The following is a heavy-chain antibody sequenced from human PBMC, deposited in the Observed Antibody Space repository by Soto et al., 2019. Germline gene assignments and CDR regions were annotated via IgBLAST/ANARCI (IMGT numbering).Heavy chain of an antibody. Sequence: EVQLLESGGGLVQPGGSLRLSCAASGFFFSSYAMSWVRQAPGKGLEWVSGIGGSGGYKSYADSVKGRFPISRDNSKNTLYLQMESLGAEDTAVYYCAKDAAMVSSTFNYFDYWGQGTLVAVSS. CDR1: GFFFSSYA. J-gene: IGHJ4*02. CDR2: IGGSGGYK. V-gene: IGHV3-23*01. CDR3: AKDAAMVSSTFNYFDY. D-gene: IGHD6-13*01.